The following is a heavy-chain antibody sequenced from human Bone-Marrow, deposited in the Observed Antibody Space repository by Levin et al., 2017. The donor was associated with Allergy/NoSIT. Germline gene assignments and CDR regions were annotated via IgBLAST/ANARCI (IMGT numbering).Heavy chain of an antibody. CDR2: IYTSGNT. CDR3: ARVLQYYYYYMDV. V-gene: IGHV4-61*09. CDR1: GVSITSGNYY. D-gene: IGHD5-24*01. J-gene: IGHJ6*03. Sequence: SQTLSLTCTVSGVSITSGNYYWSWIQQPAGKGLEWIGHIYTSGNTNYNPSLKSRVTISVDTSKNQFSLKLRSVTAADTAVYYCARVLQYYYYYMDVWGKGTTVTVSS.